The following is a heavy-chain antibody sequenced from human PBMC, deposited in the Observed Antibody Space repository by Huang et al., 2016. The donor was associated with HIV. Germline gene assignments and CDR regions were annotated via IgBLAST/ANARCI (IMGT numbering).Heavy chain of an antibody. CDR3: ARLWSRDGYNWDF. V-gene: IGHV1-18*01. J-gene: IGHJ4*02. CDR2: INHYNGNT. CDR1: GYTFNDYP. D-gene: IGHD5-12*01. Sequence: QVFLVQSGAEVKKPGASVKVSCKASGYTFNDYPISWVRQAPGQGLEWMGWINHYNGNTKDAQRFQGRVTMTTDTSATTAYMELRSLRSDDTALYYCARLWSRDGYNWDFWGQGTLVTVPS.